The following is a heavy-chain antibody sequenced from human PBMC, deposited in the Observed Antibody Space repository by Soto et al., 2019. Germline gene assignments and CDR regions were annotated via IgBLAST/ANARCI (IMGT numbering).Heavy chain of an antibody. CDR2: IIPILGIA. D-gene: IGHD3-22*01. Sequence: QVQLVQSGAEVKKPGSSVKVSCKASGGTFSTYTISWVRQAPGQGLEWMGRIIPILGIANYAQKFQGRVTITADKSTSTAYMELSSLRSEDKAVDYCASRYDSSDYWGQGTLVTVSS. J-gene: IGHJ4*02. CDR3: ASRYDSSDY. V-gene: IGHV1-69*02. CDR1: GGTFSTYT.